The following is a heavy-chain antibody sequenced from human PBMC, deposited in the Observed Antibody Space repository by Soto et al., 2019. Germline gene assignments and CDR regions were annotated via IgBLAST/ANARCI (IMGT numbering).Heavy chain of an antibody. CDR3: ARAWEDYSNPFDYYGMDV. J-gene: IGHJ6*02. V-gene: IGHV3-33*01. Sequence: PGGSLSLSSAASGFTFSSYGMHLVRQAPGKGLEWVAVIWYDGSNKYYADSVKGRFTISRDNSKNTLYLQMNSLRAEDTAVYYCARAWEDYSNPFDYYGMDVWGQGTTVTVSS. CDR2: IWYDGSNK. CDR1: GFTFSSYG. D-gene: IGHD4-4*01.